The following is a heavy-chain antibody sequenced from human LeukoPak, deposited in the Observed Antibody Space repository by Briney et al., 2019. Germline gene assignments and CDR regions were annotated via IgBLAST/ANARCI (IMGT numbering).Heavy chain of an antibody. CDR2: ITSNSGSI. Sequence: GGSLRLSCAASGFTSGDYTMHWVRQVPGKGLEWVSGITSNSGSIDYADSVRGRFTISRDNAKNSLFLQMNCLRAEDTALYYCAKGNWGSAFDIWGQGTMVTVSS. CDR1: GFTSGDYT. D-gene: IGHD7-27*01. J-gene: IGHJ3*02. V-gene: IGHV3-9*02. CDR3: AKGNWGSAFDI.